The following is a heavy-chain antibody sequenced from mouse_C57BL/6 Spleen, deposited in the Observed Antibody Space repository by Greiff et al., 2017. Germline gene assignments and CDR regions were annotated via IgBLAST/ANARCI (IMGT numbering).Heavy chain of an antibody. J-gene: IGHJ2*01. CDR2: ISDGGSYT. V-gene: IGHV5-4*03. CDR1: GFTFSSYA. D-gene: IGHD2-4*01. Sequence: EVMLVESGGGLVKPGGSLKLSCAASGFTFSSYAMSWVRQTPEKRLEWVATISDGGSYTYYPDNVKGRFTISRDNAKNNLYLQMSHLKSEDTAMYYCARVREGKYDYDENYFDYWGQGTTLTVSS. CDR3: ARVREGKYDYDENYFDY.